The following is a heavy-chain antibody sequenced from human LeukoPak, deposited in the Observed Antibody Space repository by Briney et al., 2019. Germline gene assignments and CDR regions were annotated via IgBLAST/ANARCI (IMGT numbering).Heavy chain of an antibody. CDR1: GFTFSTYW. CDR3: ATSYDILIGYFGS. D-gene: IGHD3-9*01. CDR2: INGDGSDT. V-gene: IGHV3-74*01. Sequence: GGSLRLSCAASGFTFSTYWMHWVRQAPGKGLVWVSRINGDGSDTSYADSVRGRFTISRDNAKNLLYLYMNSLRAEDTAVYYCATSYDILIGYFGSWGQGTLVTASS. J-gene: IGHJ4*02.